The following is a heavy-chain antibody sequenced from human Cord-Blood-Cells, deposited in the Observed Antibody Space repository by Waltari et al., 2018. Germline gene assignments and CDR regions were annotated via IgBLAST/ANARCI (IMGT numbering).Heavy chain of an antibody. V-gene: IGHV3-21*01. CDR2: ISSSSSYI. CDR1: GFTFSSYS. CDR3: ARLAPRPYDAFDI. Sequence: EVQLVESGGGLVKPGGSLRLSCAASGFTFSSYSMNWVRQAPGKGLEWVSSISSSSSYIYYADSVKGRFTISRDNAKNSLYLQMNSLRAEDTAVYYCARLAPRPYDAFDIWGQGTMVTVSS. J-gene: IGHJ3*02.